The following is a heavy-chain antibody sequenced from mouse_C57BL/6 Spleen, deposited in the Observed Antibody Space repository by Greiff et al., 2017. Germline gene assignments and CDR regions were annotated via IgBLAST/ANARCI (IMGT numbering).Heavy chain of an antibody. D-gene: IGHD2-3*01. CDR3: ARRPIYDGYSWYFDV. J-gene: IGHJ1*03. CDR2: ISDGGSYT. CDR1: GFTFSSYA. V-gene: IGHV5-4*03. Sequence: DVHLVESGGGLVKPGGSLKLSCAASGFTFSSYAMSWVRQTPEKRLEWVATISDGGSYTYYPDNVKGRFTISRDNAKNNLYLQMSHLKSEDTAMYYCARRPIYDGYSWYFDVWGTGTTVTVSS.